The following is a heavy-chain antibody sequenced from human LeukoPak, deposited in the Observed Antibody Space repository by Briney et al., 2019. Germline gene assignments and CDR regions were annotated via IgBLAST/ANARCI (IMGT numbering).Heavy chain of an antibody. Sequence: GGSLRLSCAASGFTFISYGMHWVRQAPGTGLEWVTFIRYDGSNKYYADSVKGRFIISRDNSKNTVYLQMNSLRAEDTAIYYCAKIEGSGLVYYFMDVWGKGTTVTISS. D-gene: IGHD3-10*01. CDR1: GFTFISYG. J-gene: IGHJ6*03. CDR2: IRYDGSNK. CDR3: AKIEGSGLVYYFMDV. V-gene: IGHV3-30*02.